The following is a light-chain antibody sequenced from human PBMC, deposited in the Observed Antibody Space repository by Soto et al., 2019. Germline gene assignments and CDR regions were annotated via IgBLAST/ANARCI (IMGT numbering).Light chain of an antibody. J-gene: IGLJ1*01. V-gene: IGLV2-14*01. CDR3: CSYTSGSTYV. CDR1: SSDVGGYNY. CDR2: DVS. Sequence: QSVLTQPASVSGSPGQSITISCTGSSSDVGGYNYVSWYQHNPGKAPKLLIYDVSKWPSGVSNRFSGSKSGNTASLTIFGLQAEDEADYYCCSYTSGSTYVFGTGTKVTVL.